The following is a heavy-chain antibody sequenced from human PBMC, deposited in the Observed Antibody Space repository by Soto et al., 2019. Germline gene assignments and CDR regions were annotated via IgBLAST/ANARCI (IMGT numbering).Heavy chain of an antibody. J-gene: IGHJ4*02. CDR3: ARDRVYSSSSTPFDY. CDR1: GFTFSSYS. CDR2: ISSSSSYI. Sequence: PGGSLRLSCAASGFTFSSYSMNWVRQAPGKGLEWVSSISSSSSYIYYADSVKGRFTISRDNAKNSLYLQMNSLRAEDTAVYYCARDRVYSSSSTPFDYWGQGTLVTVSS. V-gene: IGHV3-21*01. D-gene: IGHD6-13*01.